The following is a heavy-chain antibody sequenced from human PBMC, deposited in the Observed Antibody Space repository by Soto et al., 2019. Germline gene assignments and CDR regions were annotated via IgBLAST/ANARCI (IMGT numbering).Heavy chain of an antibody. CDR2: IIPIFGTA. CDR1: GGTFSSYA. V-gene: IGHV1-69*13. D-gene: IGHD5-18*01. CDR3: ASSLDTAMVTRFDY. J-gene: IGHJ4*02. Sequence: SVKVSCKASGGTFSSYAISWVRQAPGQGLEWMGGIIPIFGTANYAQKFQGRVTITADESTSTAYMELSSLRSEDTAVYYCASSLDTAMVTRFDYWGQGTLVTVSS.